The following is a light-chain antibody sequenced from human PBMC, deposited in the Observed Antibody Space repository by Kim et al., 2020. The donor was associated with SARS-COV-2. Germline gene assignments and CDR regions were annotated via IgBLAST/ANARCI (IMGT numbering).Light chain of an antibody. CDR3: CSYARGSAYV. CDR2: DVS. CDR1: SSDVGDYDY. J-gene: IGLJ1*01. Sequence: GQWITISCTGTSSDVGDYDYVSWYQQHPGKAPKHIISDVSNRPSGVSSRFSGSKSGNTASLTISGLQDGGEAGYYCCSYARGSAYVFGTGTKVTVL. V-gene: IGLV2-14*03.